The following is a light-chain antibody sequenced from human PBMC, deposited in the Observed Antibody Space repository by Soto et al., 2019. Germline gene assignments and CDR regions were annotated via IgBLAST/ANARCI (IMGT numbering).Light chain of an antibody. CDR2: EVS. V-gene: IGLV2-14*01. J-gene: IGLJ1*01. Sequence: QSALTQPASVSGSPGQSITISCTGTISDIGGYNFISWYQHHPGKAPKVIISEVSKRPSGVSHRFSGSKSGNTASLTISGLQAEDEADYYCSSYTSSSTVGVFGTGTKLTVL. CDR1: ISDIGGYNF. CDR3: SSYTSSSTVGV.